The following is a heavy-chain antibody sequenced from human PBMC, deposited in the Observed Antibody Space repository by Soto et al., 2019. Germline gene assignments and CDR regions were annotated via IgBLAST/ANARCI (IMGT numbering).Heavy chain of an antibody. CDR1: GYSFTSYW. CDR2: IYPGDFDI. J-gene: IGHJ6*02. D-gene: IGHD5-18*01. Sequence: GESLKISCKGSGYSFTSYWIGWVRQMPGKGLESMVIIYPGDFDIRYSPSFQGKVTISTDKSISTAYLQSSNLKASDTAMYYCARKSMVVDTAMETAYYYYGMDVSGQRTTVTISS. CDR3: ARKSMVVDTAMETAYYYYGMDV. V-gene: IGHV5-51*01.